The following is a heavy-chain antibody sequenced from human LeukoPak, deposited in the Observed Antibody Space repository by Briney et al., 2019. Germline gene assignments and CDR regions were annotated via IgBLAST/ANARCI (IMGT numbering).Heavy chain of an antibody. CDR1: GGSISTYF. CDR3: ARHKSSGSYPLDY. Sequence: SETLSLTCTVSGGSISTYFWSWIRQPPGKRLEWIGHVYFSGSTNYNTSLESRVTISVDTSKNQFSLTLSSVTAADTAVYYCARHKSSGSYPLDYWGQGILVTVSS. V-gene: IGHV4-59*08. J-gene: IGHJ4*02. D-gene: IGHD3-22*01. CDR2: VYFSGST.